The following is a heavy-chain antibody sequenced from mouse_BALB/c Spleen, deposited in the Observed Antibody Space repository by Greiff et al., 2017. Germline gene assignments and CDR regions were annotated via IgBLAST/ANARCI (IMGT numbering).Heavy chain of an antibody. Sequence: DVKLVESGGGLVKPGGSLKLSCAASGFTFSSYAMSWVRQSPEKRLEWVAEISSGGSYTYYPDTVTGRFTISRDNAKNTLYLEMSSLRSEDTAMYYCARDDYYGSSLYFDVWGAGTTVTVSS. CDR2: ISSGGSYT. D-gene: IGHD1-1*01. V-gene: IGHV5-9-4*01. CDR1: GFTFSSYA. CDR3: ARDDYYGSSLYFDV. J-gene: IGHJ1*01.